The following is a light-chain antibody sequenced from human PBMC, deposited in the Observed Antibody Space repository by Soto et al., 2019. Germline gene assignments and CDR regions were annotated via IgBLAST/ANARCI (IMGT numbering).Light chain of an antibody. V-gene: IGKV3-20*01. CDR1: QSVSSNY. J-gene: IGKJ1*01. Sequence: EIVLTQSPGTLSLSPGERATLSCRASQSVSSNYLAWYQQKPGQAPRLLIYDASSRATGIPDRFSGSGSGTAVTLTINRLEPEDFAVYYCQHYGSSPTTFGQGTKVEIK. CDR2: DAS. CDR3: QHYGSSPTT.